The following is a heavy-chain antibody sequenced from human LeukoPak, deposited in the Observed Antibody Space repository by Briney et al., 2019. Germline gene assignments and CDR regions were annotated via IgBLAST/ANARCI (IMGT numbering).Heavy chain of an antibody. D-gene: IGHD3-10*01. CDR1: GYTFTSYD. V-gene: IGHV1-8*01. J-gene: IGHJ4*02. CDR2: MNPNSSNT. CDR3: ASWYYYGSGSYFLPR. Sequence: ASVKVSCRASGYTFTSYDINWVRQATGQGLEWMGWMNPNSSNTGYAQKFQGRVTMTRNTSISTAYMELSSLRSEDTAVYYCASWYYYGSGSYFLPRWGQGTLVTVSS.